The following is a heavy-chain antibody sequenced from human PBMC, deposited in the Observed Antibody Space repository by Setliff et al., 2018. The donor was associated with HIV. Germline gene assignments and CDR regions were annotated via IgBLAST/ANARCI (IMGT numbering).Heavy chain of an antibody. D-gene: IGHD5-12*01. V-gene: IGHV4-4*09. J-gene: IGHJ2*01. CDR3: ARPSTGGGYNYWYFDL. Sequence: SETLSLTCTVSGDTDFYWNRIRQPPGKGLEWIGYIHASGKTNYNPSLKSRVTISLDTSKNQFSLKPSSVTAADTAVYYCARPSTGGGYNYWYFDLWGRGTLVTVSS. CDR1: GDTDFY. CDR2: IHASGKT.